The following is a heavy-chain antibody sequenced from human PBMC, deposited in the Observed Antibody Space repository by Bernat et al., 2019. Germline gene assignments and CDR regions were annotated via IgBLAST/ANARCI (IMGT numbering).Heavy chain of an antibody. D-gene: IGHD6-13*01. CDR3: ATSGAAAKFDY. Sequence: EVQLLESGGGLVQPGGSLRLSCAASGFTFSNYWMSWVRQAPGKGLEWVANIKKDGDDKYYVDSVKGRFTISRDNAKNSLYLQMNTLRAEDTAVYYCATSGAAAKFDYWGQGILVTVSS. CDR1: GFTFSNYW. CDR2: IKKDGDDK. V-gene: IGHV3-7*01. J-gene: IGHJ4*02.